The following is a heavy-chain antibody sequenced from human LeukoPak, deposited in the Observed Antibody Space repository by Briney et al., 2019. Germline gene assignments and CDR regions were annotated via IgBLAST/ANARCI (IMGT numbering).Heavy chain of an antibody. CDR1: GGSITSSNW. J-gene: IGHJ4*02. V-gene: IGHV4-4*02. CDR3: AKREGGYDILTGPTVGLDY. CDR2: IYHSGST. Sequence: PSETLSLTCVVSGGSITSSNWWSWVRQPPGKGLEWIGEIYHSGSTNYNPSLKSRVTISVDKSKNQFSLKLNSVTAADTAVYYCAKREGGYDILTGPTVGLDYWGQGTLVTVSS. D-gene: IGHD3-9*01.